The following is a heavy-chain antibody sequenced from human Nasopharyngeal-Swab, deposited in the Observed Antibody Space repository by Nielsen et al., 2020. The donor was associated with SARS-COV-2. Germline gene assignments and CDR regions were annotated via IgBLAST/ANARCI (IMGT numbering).Heavy chain of an antibody. J-gene: IGHJ4*02. CDR1: GFTFSNYW. V-gene: IGHV3-7*01. CDR3: ADIRYSSIDY. CDR2: IAQDGSES. D-gene: IGHD6-19*01. Sequence: GESLKISCAASGFTFSNYWMSWVRQAPGKGLEWVANIAQDGSESHYVDSVKGRVTISRDNAWKSLYLQMNSLRAEDKAVYYCADIRYSSIDYRGQGTLVTVSS.